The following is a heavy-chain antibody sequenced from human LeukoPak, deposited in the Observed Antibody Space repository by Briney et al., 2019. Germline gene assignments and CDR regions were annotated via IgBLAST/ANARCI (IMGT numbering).Heavy chain of an antibody. CDR3: ARDRRYSSSSWAMDY. D-gene: IGHD6-6*01. J-gene: IGHJ4*02. V-gene: IGHV3-33*01. CDR2: IWYDGSNK. Sequence: GRSLRRSCAASGFTFSSYGMHWVRQAPGKGREWVAVIWYDGSNKYYADSVKGRFTISRDNSQNTLYLQMNSLRAEDTAVYYCARDRRYSSSSWAMDYWGQGTLVTVSS. CDR1: GFTFSSYG.